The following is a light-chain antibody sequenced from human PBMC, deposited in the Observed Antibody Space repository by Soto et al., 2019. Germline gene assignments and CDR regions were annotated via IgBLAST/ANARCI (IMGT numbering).Light chain of an antibody. V-gene: IGLV2-14*01. J-gene: IGLJ2*01. Sequence: QSALTQPASVSGSPGQSITISCAGTMRDVGASNLVSWYQQHPGRAPQLIIYEVRKRPSGISFRFSGSKSGNTASLTISGLQAEDEADYYCSSYTSKSSLIFGGGTKLTVL. CDR2: EVR. CDR3: SSYTSKSSLI. CDR1: MRDVGASNL.